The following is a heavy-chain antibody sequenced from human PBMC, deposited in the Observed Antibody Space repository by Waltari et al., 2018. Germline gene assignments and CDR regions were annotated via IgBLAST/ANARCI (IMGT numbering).Heavy chain of an antibody. D-gene: IGHD3-22*01. J-gene: IGHJ6*02. CDR2: ISYNARNI. V-gene: IGHV3-30*04. Sequence: QVQLVESGGGVVQPGRSLRLSGAASEFTFSSYAMNWVRQAPGKGLEWVAVISYNARNIYYVDSVKGRFTISRDNSKKTLFLQMNSLRAEDTAIYYCARDYCDRTNCHGMDVWGQGTAVTVSS. CDR1: EFTFSSYA. CDR3: ARDYCDRTNCHGMDV.